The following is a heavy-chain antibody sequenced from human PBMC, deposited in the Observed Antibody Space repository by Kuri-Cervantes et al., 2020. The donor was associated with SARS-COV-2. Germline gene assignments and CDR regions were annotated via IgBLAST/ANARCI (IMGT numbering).Heavy chain of an antibody. Sequence: ETLSLTCAASGFTFDDYGMSWVRQAPGKGLEWVSSISGSSSYIYYTDSVKGRFTISRDNAKNSLYLQMNSLRVEDTAVYYCARGPSFGVADYWGQGTLVTVSS. V-gene: IGHV3-21*01. CDR2: ISGSSSYI. CDR3: ARGPSFGVADY. CDR1: GFTFDDYG. J-gene: IGHJ4*02. D-gene: IGHD3-3*01.